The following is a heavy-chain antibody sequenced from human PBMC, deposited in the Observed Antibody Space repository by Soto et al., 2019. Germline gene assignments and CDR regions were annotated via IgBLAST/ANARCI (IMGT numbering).Heavy chain of an antibody. CDR2: INHSGST. CDR1: GGSFSGYY. Sequence: PSETLSLTCAVYGGSFSGYYWSWIRQPPGKGLEWIGEINHSGSTNYNPSLKSRVTISVDTSKNQFSLKLSSVTAADTAVYYCAVTFGGSYNLFHPRGQGTTVPVSS. V-gene: IGHV4-34*01. D-gene: IGHD3-16*01. CDR3: AVTFGGSYNLFHP. J-gene: IGHJ5*02.